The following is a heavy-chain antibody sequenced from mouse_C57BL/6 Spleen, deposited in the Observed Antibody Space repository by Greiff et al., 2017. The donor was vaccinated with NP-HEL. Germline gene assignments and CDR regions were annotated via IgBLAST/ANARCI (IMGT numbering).Heavy chain of an antibody. J-gene: IGHJ3*01. D-gene: IGHD2-1*01. CDR3: ADYYGNSWFAY. V-gene: IGHV1-82*01. CDR1: GYAFSSSW. CDR2: IYPGDGDT. Sequence: LEESGPELVKPGASVKISCKASGYAFSSSWMNWVKQRPGKGLEWIGRIYPGDGDTNYNGKFKGKATLTADKSSSTAYMQLSSLTSEDSAVYFCADYYGNSWFAYWGQGTLVTVSA.